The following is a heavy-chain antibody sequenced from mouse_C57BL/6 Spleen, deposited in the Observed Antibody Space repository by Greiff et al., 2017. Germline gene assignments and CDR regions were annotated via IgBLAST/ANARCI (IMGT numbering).Heavy chain of an antibody. V-gene: IGHV1-69*01. CDR3: ATITQLGCDY. CDR2: IDPSDSYT. D-gene: IGHD4-1*02. Sequence: QVQLQQPGAELVMPGASVKLSCKASGYTFTSSWMHWVKQRPGQGLEWIGEIDPSDSYTNYNQKFKGKSTLTVDKSSSTAYMQLSSLTSEDSAVYYCATITQLGCDYWGQGTTLTVSS. CDR1: GYTFTSSW. J-gene: IGHJ2*01.